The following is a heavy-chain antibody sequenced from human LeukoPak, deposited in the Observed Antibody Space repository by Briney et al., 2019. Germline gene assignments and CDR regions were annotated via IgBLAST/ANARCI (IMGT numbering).Heavy chain of an antibody. V-gene: IGHV3-23*01. CDR3: AKFPHRYYYYMDV. Sequence: QTGGSLRLSCAASGFTFSSYAMSWVRQAPGKGLEWVSAISGSGGSTYYADSVKGRFTISRDNSKNTLYLQMNSLRAEDTAVYYCAKFPHRYYYYMDVWGKGTTVTVSS. J-gene: IGHJ6*03. CDR1: GFTFSSYA. CDR2: ISGSGGST.